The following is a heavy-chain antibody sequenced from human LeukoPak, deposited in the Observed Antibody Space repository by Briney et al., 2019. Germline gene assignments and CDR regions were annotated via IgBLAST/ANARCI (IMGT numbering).Heavy chain of an antibody. CDR2: IYYSGST. CDR3: ARGSVGYSSGWYGY. J-gene: IGHJ4*02. V-gene: IGHV4-31*03. D-gene: IGHD6-19*01. Sequence: SQTLSLTSTLSLGSTTSGGYSSSWIRQHPGKGLEWVGCIYYSGSTYYNPSLKSRVTISVDTSKNQFSLKLSSVTPAATAVYYCARGSVGYSSGWYGYWGQGTLVTVSS. CDR1: LGSTTSGGYS.